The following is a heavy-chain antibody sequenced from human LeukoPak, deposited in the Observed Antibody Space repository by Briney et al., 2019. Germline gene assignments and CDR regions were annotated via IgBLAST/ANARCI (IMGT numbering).Heavy chain of an antibody. V-gene: IGHV1-69*04. Sequence: GASVKVSCKASGGTFSSYAISWVRQAPGQGIEWMGRIIPILGIANYAQKFQGRVTITADKSTSTDCMELSSLRSEDTAVYYCAVGGYSSSWYSPYYYYGMDVWGQGTTVTVS. CDR1: GGTFSSYA. CDR3: AVGGYSSSWYSPYYYYGMDV. J-gene: IGHJ6*02. D-gene: IGHD6-13*01. CDR2: IIPILGIA.